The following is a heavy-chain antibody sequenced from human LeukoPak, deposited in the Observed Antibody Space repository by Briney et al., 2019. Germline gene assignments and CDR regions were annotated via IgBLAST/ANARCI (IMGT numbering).Heavy chain of an antibody. CDR3: ARDRDTIDATDAGGDHFHY. Sequence: ASVKVSCKASGYTFTSYGISWVRQAPGQGLEWMGWINPNSGRANYAQKFQGRVTMTRDTSISTAYMELSSLRSDDTAVYYCARDRDTIDATDAGGDHFHYWGQGTLVTVSS. J-gene: IGHJ4*02. CDR2: INPNSGRA. D-gene: IGHD1-1*01. CDR1: GYTFTSYG. V-gene: IGHV1-2*02.